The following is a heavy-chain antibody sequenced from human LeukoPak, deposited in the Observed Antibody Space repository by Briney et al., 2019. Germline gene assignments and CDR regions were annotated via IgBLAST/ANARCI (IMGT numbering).Heavy chain of an antibody. CDR3: ARTMASGDSPGFDY. V-gene: IGHV4-38-2*02. Sequence: SDTLSLTCTVSGYSISSDYYWAWIRQPPGKGLEWLGSINHSGSTYYKPSLESRIIISLGTSNNQFSLKVRSVTAPDTAVYYCARTMASGDSPGFDYWGQGALVTVSS. J-gene: IGHJ4*02. CDR2: INHSGST. CDR1: GYSISSDYY. D-gene: IGHD2-21*02.